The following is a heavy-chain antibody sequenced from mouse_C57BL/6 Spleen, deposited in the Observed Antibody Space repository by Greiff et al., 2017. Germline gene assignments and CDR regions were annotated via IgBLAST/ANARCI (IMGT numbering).Heavy chain of an antibody. Sequence: QVQLQQSGPELVKPGASVKISCKASGYAFSSSWMNWVKQRPGKGLEWIGRIYPGDGDTNYNGKFKGKATKAADKSSSASYMQLSMLTSENSAVYFCASLARAEAMDYWGQGTSVTVSS. D-gene: IGHD3-3*01. V-gene: IGHV1-82*01. CDR2: IYPGDGDT. J-gene: IGHJ4*01. CDR3: ASLARAEAMDY. CDR1: GYAFSSSW.